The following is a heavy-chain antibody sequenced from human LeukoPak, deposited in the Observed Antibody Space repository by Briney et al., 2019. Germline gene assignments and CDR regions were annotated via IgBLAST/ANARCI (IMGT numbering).Heavy chain of an antibody. J-gene: IGHJ4*02. CDR1: GFTFSTYT. Sequence: PGGSLRLSCAASGFTFSTYTMHWVRQAPGKGLEWVSSISSSGSYIYYAVSVKGRFTISRDDAKNSLYLQMNSLRAEDTAVYYCARHSCSGGSCLFDYWGQGTLVTVSS. D-gene: IGHD2-15*01. V-gene: IGHV3-21*04. CDR2: ISSSGSYI. CDR3: ARHSCSGGSCLFDY.